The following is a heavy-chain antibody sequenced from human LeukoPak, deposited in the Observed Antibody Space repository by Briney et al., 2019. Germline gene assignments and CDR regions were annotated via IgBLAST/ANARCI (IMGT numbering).Heavy chain of an antibody. CDR1: GFTFSSYD. D-gene: IGHD4-17*01. J-gene: IGHJ2*01. CDR2: IGTAGDT. Sequence: PGGSLGLSCAASGFTFSSYDMHWVRQATGKGLEWVSAIGTAGDTYYPGSVKGRFTISRENAKNSLYLQMNSLRAGDTAVYYCARARWATTEKLHWYFDLWGRGTLVTVSS. CDR3: ARARWATTEKLHWYFDL. V-gene: IGHV3-13*04.